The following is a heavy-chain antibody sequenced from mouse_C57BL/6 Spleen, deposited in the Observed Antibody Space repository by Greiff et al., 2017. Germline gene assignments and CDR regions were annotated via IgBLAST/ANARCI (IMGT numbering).Heavy chain of an antibody. J-gene: IGHJ3*01. CDR3: ARGAYYSNYSWFAY. CDR1: GYSITSGYD. Sequence: EVKLMESGPGMVKPSQSLSLTCTVTGYSITSGYDWHWIRHFPGNKLEWMGYISYSGSTNYNPSLKSRISITHDTSKNHFFLKLNSVTTEDTATYYCARGAYYSNYSWFAYWGQGTLVTVSA. CDR2: ISYSGST. V-gene: IGHV3-1*01. D-gene: IGHD2-5*01.